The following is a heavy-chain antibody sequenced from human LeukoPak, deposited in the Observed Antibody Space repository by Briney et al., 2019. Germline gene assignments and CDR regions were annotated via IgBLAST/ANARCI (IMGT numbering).Heavy chain of an antibody. Sequence: GGSLRLSCAASGFTFSNYWMHWVRQAPGKGLVWVSRISTDGSSTTYADSVKGRFTISRDNAKNTLYLEMNSLRAEDTAVYYCARGGAGVYCSSSSCLNYFDYWGQGTLVTVSS. CDR1: GFTFSNYW. CDR2: ISTDGSST. CDR3: ARGGAGVYCSSSSCLNYFDY. V-gene: IGHV3-74*03. J-gene: IGHJ4*02. D-gene: IGHD2-2*01.